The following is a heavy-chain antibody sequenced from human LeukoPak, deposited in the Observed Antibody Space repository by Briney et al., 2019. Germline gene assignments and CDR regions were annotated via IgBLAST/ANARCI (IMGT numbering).Heavy chain of an antibody. V-gene: IGHV4-59*06. CDR3: ARADYGGNIDY. CDR2: IYYSGST. D-gene: IGHD4-23*01. CDR1: GGSISSYY. J-gene: IGHJ4*02. Sequence: SETLSLTCTVSGGSISSYYWSWIRQPPGKGLEWIGYIYYSGSTYYNPSLKSRVTISVDTSKNQFSLKLSSVTAADTAVYYCARADYGGNIDYWGQGTLVTVSS.